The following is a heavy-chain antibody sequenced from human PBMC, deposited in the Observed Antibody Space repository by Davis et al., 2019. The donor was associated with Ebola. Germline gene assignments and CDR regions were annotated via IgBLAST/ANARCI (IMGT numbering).Heavy chain of an antibody. Sequence: SETLSLTCTVSGGSISSYYWSWIRQPPGKGLEWIGYIYYSGSTNYNPSLKSRVTISVDTSKNQFSLKLSSVTAADTAVYYCARGGYSGSYLNFDYWGRGTLVTVSS. J-gene: IGHJ4*02. CDR1: GGSISSYY. CDR3: ARGGYSGSYLNFDY. V-gene: IGHV4-59*01. CDR2: IYYSGST. D-gene: IGHD1-26*01.